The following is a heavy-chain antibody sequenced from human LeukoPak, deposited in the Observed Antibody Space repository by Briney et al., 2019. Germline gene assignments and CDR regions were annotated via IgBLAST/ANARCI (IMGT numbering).Heavy chain of an antibody. CDR2: ISYDGSNK. V-gene: IGHV3-30*04. D-gene: IGHD4-17*01. J-gene: IGHJ4*02. CDR1: GFTFSSYA. CDR3: ARETTTVRGRYYFDY. Sequence: PGGSLRLSCAASGFTFSSYAMHWVSQAPGKGLEWVAVISYDGSNKYYADSVKGRFTISRGNSKNTLYLQMNSLRAEDTAVYYCARETTTVRGRYYFDYWGQGTLVTVSS.